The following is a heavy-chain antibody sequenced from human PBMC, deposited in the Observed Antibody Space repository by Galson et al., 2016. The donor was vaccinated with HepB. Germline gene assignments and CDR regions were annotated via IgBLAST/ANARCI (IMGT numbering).Heavy chain of an antibody. D-gene: IGHD1-26*01. CDR1: GGSMTTYY. CDR3: ARIDYSGTRFDP. V-gene: IGHV4-59*01. Sequence: SETLSLTCTVSGGSMTTYYWSWIRQTPGKGLEWIGSIYYSGSTNYNPSLKSRATISVDTSKNQFSLRLSSVTAADTAVYYGARIDYSGTRFDPWGQGTLVTVSA. CDR2: IYYSGST. J-gene: IGHJ5*02.